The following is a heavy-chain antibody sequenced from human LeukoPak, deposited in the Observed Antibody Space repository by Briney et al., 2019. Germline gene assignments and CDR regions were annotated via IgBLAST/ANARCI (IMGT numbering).Heavy chain of an antibody. CDR1: GGSISSYY. CDR2: IYTSGST. Sequence: SETLSLTCTVSGGSISSYYWSWIRQPPGKGLEWIGYIYTSGSTNYNPSLKSRVTISVDTSKNQFSLKLSSVTAADTAVYYCASLSRDGYNYVDYWRQGTLVTVCS. J-gene: IGHJ4*02. CDR3: ASLSRDGYNYVDY. D-gene: IGHD5-24*01. V-gene: IGHV4-4*09.